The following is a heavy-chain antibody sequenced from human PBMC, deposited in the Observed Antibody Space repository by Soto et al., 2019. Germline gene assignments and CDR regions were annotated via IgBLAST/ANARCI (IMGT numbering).Heavy chain of an antibody. J-gene: IGHJ6*02. Sequence: PGESLKISCKGSGYSFTSYWIGWVRQMPGKGLDWMGIIYPGDSDTRYSPSFQGQVTISADKSISTAYLQWSSLKASDTAMYYCARTNVLLWFGELYYYGMDVWGQGTTVTVSS. V-gene: IGHV5-51*01. D-gene: IGHD3-10*01. CDR3: ARTNVLLWFGELYYYGMDV. CDR1: GYSFTSYW. CDR2: IYPGDSDT.